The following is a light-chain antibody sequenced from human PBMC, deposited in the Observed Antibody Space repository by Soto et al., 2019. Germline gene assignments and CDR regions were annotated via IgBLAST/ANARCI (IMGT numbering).Light chain of an antibody. Sequence: QSVLAQPPSVSGAPGQKVTISCTGSSSNIGAGYDLHWYQQLPGTAPKLLLYGNSNRPSGLPDRFSGSKSGTSASLAITGLEAEDEADYYCQSYDSSLSAYVFGTGTKVTVL. CDR3: QSYDSSLSAYV. J-gene: IGLJ1*01. V-gene: IGLV1-40*01. CDR1: SSNIGAGYD. CDR2: GNS.